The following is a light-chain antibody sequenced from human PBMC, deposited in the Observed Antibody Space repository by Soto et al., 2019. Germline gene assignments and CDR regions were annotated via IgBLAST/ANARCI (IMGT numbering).Light chain of an antibody. CDR1: SGHSSYA. J-gene: IGLJ3*02. V-gene: IGLV4-69*01. CDR3: QTWDSGIWV. CDR2: FNSDGSH. Sequence: QLVLTQSPSASASLGASVKLTCTLSSGHSSYAIAWHQQQPEKGPRYLMKFNSDGSHSKGDGIPDRFSGSSSGAERYLTISRLQSEDEADNYCQTWDSGIWVFGGGTKLTVL.